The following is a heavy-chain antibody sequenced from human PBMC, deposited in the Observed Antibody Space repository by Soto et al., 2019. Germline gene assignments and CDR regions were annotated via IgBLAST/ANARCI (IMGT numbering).Heavy chain of an antibody. CDR1: GYTFTSSD. J-gene: IGHJ4*02. CDR2: MNPNTGNI. D-gene: IGHD1-26*01. Sequence: QVHLVQSGAEVKKSWASVKVSCKASGYTFTSSDINWVRQATGQGLEWMGWMNPNTGNIGYTQRFQGRVSMTRNISITTAYMELSGLKSDDTAVYYCARGRIVGAAFDYWGQGTLVTVSS. V-gene: IGHV1-8*02. CDR3: ARGRIVGAAFDY.